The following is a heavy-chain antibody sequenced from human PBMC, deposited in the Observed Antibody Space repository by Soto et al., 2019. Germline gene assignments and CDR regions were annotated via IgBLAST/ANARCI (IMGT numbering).Heavy chain of an antibody. CDR2: INHSGST. J-gene: IGHJ4*02. CDR3: ARVYCTNGVCYSPTYYFDY. D-gene: IGHD2-8*01. Sequence: SETLSLTCAVYGGSFSGYYWSWIRQPPGKGLEWIGEINHSGSTNYNPSLKSRVTISVDTSKNQFSLKLSSVTAADTAVYYCARVYCTNGVCYSPTYYFDYWGQGTLVTVSS. V-gene: IGHV4-34*01. CDR1: GGSFSGYY.